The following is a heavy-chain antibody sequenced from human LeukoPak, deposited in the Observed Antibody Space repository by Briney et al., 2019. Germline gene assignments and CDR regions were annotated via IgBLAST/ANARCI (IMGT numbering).Heavy chain of an antibody. CDR3: ARDLGCSSTSCYIRGDFDY. CDR2: INWNGGST. Sequence: PGGSLRLSCAASGFTFDDYGMSWVRQAPGKGLEWVSGINWNGGSTGYADSVKGRFTISRDNAKNSLYLQMNSLRAEDTALYYCARDLGCSSTSCYIRGDFDYWGQGTLVTVSS. CDR1: GFTFDDYG. J-gene: IGHJ4*02. D-gene: IGHD2-2*02. V-gene: IGHV3-20*04.